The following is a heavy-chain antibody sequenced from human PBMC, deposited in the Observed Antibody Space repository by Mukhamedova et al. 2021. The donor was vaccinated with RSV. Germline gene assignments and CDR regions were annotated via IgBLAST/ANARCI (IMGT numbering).Heavy chain of an antibody. J-gene: IGHJ4*02. CDR2: MNPNSGNT. D-gene: IGHD2-8*01. V-gene: IGHV1-8*01. Sequence: GQGLEWMGWMNPNSGNTGYAQKFQGRVTMTRNTSISTAYMELSSLRSEDTAVYYCARGHGRDYWGQGTLVTVSS. CDR3: ARGHGRDY.